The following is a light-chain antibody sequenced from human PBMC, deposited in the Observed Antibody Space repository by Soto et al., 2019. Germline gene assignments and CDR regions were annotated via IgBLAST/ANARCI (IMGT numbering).Light chain of an antibody. CDR3: QQRSNCPLT. CDR1: QSVSSY. Sequence: EIVLTQSPATLSLSPGDRATLSCRASQSVSSYLAWYQQKPGQAPRLLIYDASNRATGIPARFSGSGSGTDITLTISSLEPEDFAVYYCQQRSNCPLTFGGGTKVEIK. J-gene: IGKJ4*01. V-gene: IGKV3-11*01. CDR2: DAS.